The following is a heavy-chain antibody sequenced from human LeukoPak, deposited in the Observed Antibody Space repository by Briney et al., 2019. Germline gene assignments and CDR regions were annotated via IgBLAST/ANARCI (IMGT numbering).Heavy chain of an antibody. V-gene: IGHV3-53*01. Sequence: GGSLRLSCAASGFTFSSYGMHWVRQAPGKGLEWVSVVYSGGTTYYADSVKGRFTISRDNSKNTLYLQMNSLRAEDTAVYYCARGGYSSGWYRDWGQGTLVTVSS. CDR3: ARGGYSSGWYRD. CDR2: VYSGGTT. D-gene: IGHD6-19*01. J-gene: IGHJ4*02. CDR1: GFTFSSYG.